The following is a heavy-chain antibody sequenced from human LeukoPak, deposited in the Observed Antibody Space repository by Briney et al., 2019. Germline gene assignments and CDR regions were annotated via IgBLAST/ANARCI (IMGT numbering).Heavy chain of an antibody. Sequence: SETLSLTCTVSGGSITSSSYYWSWIRQPPGKGLEWIGEINHSGSTNYNPSLKSRVTISVDTSKNQFSLKLSSVTAADTAVYYCARRSGYSYGLPGNFDYWGQGTLVTVSS. CDR1: GGSITSSSYY. D-gene: IGHD5-18*01. CDR3: ARRSGYSYGLPGNFDY. CDR2: INHSGST. J-gene: IGHJ4*02. V-gene: IGHV4-39*07.